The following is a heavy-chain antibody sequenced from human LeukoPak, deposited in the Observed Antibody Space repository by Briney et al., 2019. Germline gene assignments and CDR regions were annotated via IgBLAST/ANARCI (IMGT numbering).Heavy chain of an antibody. CDR1: GFTFSRCA. D-gene: IGHD2-2*01. CDR2: LSGGGDMT. V-gene: IGHV3-23*01. Sequence: KPGGSLRLSRAASGFTFSRCAMSWVRQAPGKGLEWVSVLSGGGDMTYYADSVKGRFTISRDNSKNTLYLQMNSLRVEDTAVYFCAKASCSSTSCYVDYWGQGTLVTVS. J-gene: IGHJ4*02. CDR3: AKASCSSTSCYVDY.